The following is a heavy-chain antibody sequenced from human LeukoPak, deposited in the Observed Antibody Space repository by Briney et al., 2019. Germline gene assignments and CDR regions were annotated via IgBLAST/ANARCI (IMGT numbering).Heavy chain of an antibody. V-gene: IGHV1-18*01. CDR1: GYIFTNFG. J-gene: IGHJ6*03. Sequence: GASVKVSCKASGYIFTNFGISWVRQARGQGLEWMGWISGYNGNTKYVQKFQGRVTMTTDTSTSTAYMELRSLRSDDTAVYYCARGPIIDIVIIPAADDYYYMDVWGKGTTVTVSS. CDR2: ISGYNGNT. CDR3: ARGPIIDIVIIPAADDYYYMDV. D-gene: IGHD2-2*01.